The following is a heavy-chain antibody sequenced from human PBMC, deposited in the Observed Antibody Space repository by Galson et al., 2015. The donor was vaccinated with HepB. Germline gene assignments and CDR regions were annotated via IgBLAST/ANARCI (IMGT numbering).Heavy chain of an antibody. Sequence: SLRLSCAASGFTFSSYAMHWVRQAPGKGLEWVAVISYDGSNKYYADSVKGRFTISRDNSKNTLYLQMNSLRAEDTAVYYYARVMAAAGSPRDAFDIWGQGTTVTVSS. J-gene: IGHJ3*02. V-gene: IGHV3-30-3*01. CDR2: ISYDGSNK. CDR3: ARVMAAAGSPRDAFDI. CDR1: GFTFSSYA. D-gene: IGHD6-13*01.